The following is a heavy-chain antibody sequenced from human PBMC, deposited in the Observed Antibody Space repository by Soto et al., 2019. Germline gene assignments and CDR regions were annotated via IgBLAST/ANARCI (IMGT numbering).Heavy chain of an antibody. CDR1: GFTFSSYW. D-gene: IGHD2-2*01. Sequence: EVQRVESGGGLVQPGGSLRLSCAASGFTFSSYWRSWVRQAPGKGLEWVANIKEDGSEKSYVDAVKGRFTISRDNAKNSLYLQVDILRAEDTAVYYCARGIVPVANDAFDIWGQRAMVTVSS. V-gene: IGHV3-7*01. J-gene: IGHJ3*02. CDR2: IKEDGSEK. CDR3: ARGIVPVANDAFDI.